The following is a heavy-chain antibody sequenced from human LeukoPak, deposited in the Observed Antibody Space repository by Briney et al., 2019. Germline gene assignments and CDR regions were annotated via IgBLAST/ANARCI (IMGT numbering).Heavy chain of an antibody. CDR3: ARHYYDTSGYYYFDY. Sequence: KASETLSLTCNVSGGSISAYYWSWIRQPPGKGLEYMGYIYYSGSTDYNPSFKSRITISVDTSKNQFSLKLSSVTAADTAVYYCARHYYDTSGYYYFDYWGQGTLVTVSS. D-gene: IGHD3-22*01. CDR1: GGSISAYY. J-gene: IGHJ4*02. CDR2: IYYSGST. V-gene: IGHV4-59*08.